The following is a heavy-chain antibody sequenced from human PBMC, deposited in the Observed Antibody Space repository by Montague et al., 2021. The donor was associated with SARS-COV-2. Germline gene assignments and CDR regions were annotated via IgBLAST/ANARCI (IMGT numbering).Heavy chain of an antibody. CDR3: ARRGYYDSAGYHWHLDL. CDR1: GGSINDHY. V-gene: IGHV4-4*09. D-gene: IGHD3-22*01. J-gene: IGHJ2*01. Sequence: SETLSLTCTVSGGSINDHYRSWIRQSPGKGLEWIGYISSNGKTNXNPSPKSRVTLSADASRNEFSLKLESVTAADTAVYFCARRGYYDSAGYHWHLDLWGQGMLVTVSS. CDR2: ISSNGKT.